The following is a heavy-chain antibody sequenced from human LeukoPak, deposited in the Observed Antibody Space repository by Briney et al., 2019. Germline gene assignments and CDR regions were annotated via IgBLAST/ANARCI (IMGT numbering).Heavy chain of an antibody. CDR2: IYHSGST. CDR1: GVSISSGGYC. V-gene: IGHV4-30-2*01. CDR3: AMILYYYDSSGSERSWFDP. D-gene: IGHD3-22*01. Sequence: SETLSLTCAASGVSISSGGYCWSCIPQPPGKGLEWIGYIYHSGSTYYNPSLKSRVPISVDTSKTQFSLKLISVTAAATAVYYCAMILYYYDSSGSERSWFDPWGQGTLVTVSS. J-gene: IGHJ5*02.